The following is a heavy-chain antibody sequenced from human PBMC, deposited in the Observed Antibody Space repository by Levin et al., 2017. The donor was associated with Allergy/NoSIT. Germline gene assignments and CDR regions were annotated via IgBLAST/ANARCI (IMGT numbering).Heavy chain of an antibody. CDR2: ISYDGSNK. V-gene: IGHV3-30-3*01. CDR1: GFTFSSYA. CDR3: ARNNYDSSGYWVGDY. J-gene: IGHJ4*02. Sequence: GESLKISCAASGFTFSSYAMHWVRQAPGKGLEWVAVISYDGSNKYYADSVKGRFTISRDNSKNTLYLQMNSLRAEDTAVYYCARNNYDSSGYWVGDYWGQGTLVTVSS. D-gene: IGHD3-22*01.